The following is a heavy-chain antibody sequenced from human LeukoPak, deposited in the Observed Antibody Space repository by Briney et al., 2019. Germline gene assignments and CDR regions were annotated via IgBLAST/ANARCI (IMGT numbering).Heavy chain of an antibody. CDR1: GFTFGTYA. Sequence: GRSLRLSCAASGFTFGTYAMHWVRQAPGKGLDWVSIISFDGSNKYYADSVKGRFTISRDNSKNTLYLQMSGLRPEDTAVYYCARESTMFFYGMDVWGQGTTVTVSS. D-gene: IGHD3-10*02. CDR2: ISFDGSNK. V-gene: IGHV3-30-3*01. J-gene: IGHJ6*02. CDR3: ARESTMFFYGMDV.